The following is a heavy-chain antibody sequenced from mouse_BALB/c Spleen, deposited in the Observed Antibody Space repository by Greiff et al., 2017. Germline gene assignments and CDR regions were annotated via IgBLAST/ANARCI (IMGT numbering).Heavy chain of an antibody. CDR1: GYTFTSYY. J-gene: IGHJ4*01. CDR2: INPSNGGT. V-gene: IGHV1S81*02. Sequence: QVHVKQSGAELVKPGASVKLSCKASGYTFTSYYMYWVKQRPGQGLEWIGEINPSNGGTNFNEKFKSKATLTVDKSSSTAYMQLSSLTSEDSAVYYCTRWGDYWGQGTSVTVSS. CDR3: TRWGDY.